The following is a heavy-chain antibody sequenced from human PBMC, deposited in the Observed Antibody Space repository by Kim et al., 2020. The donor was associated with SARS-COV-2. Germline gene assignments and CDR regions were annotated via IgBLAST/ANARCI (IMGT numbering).Heavy chain of an antibody. V-gene: IGHV1-3*01. CDR3: ARVVLTSLSFDL. D-gene: IGHD2-8*02. Sequence: KYSQKFQGRVTITRDTSASTAYMELSSLRSEDTAVYYCARVVLTSLSFDLWGRGTLVTVSS. J-gene: IGHJ2*01.